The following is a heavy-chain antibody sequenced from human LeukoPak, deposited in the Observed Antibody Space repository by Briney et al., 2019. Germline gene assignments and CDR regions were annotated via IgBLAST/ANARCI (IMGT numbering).Heavy chain of an antibody. D-gene: IGHD2-2*01. J-gene: IGHJ4*02. Sequence: GASLQISCKGSGYRFTSYWISWVRQMPGKGLEWMGRIDPSDSYTNYSPSFQGHVTISADKSISTAYLQWSSLKASDTAMYYCARLTKSGYCSSTSCYDWGQGTLVTVSS. V-gene: IGHV5-10-1*01. CDR2: IDPSDSYT. CDR1: GYRFTSYW. CDR3: ARLTKSGYCSSTSCYD.